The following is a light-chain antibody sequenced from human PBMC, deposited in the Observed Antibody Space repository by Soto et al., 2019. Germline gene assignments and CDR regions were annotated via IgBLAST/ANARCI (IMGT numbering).Light chain of an antibody. CDR2: EVN. CDR1: SSDVGRYNY. J-gene: IGLJ1*01. CDR3: SSYAGTPFG. Sequence: SVLTQPPSASGSPGQSVTISCTGTSSDVGRYNYVSWYQQHPGKAPKLMISEVNKRASGVPDRFSGSKSGNTASLTVSGLQAEDEADYYCSSYAGTPFGFGTGTKVTVL. V-gene: IGLV2-8*01.